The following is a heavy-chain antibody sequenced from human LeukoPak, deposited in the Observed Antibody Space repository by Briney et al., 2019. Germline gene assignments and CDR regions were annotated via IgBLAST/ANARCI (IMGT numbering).Heavy chain of an antibody. CDR3: ARSEVGDGYNFYYYYYYMDV. Sequence: SVKVSCKASGGTFSSYAISWVRQAPGQGLEWMGGITPIFGTANYAQKFQGRVTITTDESTSTAYMELSSLRSEDTAVYYCARSEVGDGYNFYYYYYYMDVWGKGTTVTVSS. D-gene: IGHD5-24*01. V-gene: IGHV1-69*05. J-gene: IGHJ6*03. CDR2: ITPIFGTA. CDR1: GGTFSSYA.